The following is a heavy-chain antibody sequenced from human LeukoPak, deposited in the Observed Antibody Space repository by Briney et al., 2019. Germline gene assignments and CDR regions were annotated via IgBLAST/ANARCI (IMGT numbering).Heavy chain of an antibody. CDR3: TEPGYSTRQIHY. D-gene: IGHD6-13*01. J-gene: IGHJ4*02. Sequence: GGSLRLSCAASGFTFSGSAMHWVRQASGKGLEWVGRIRSKANSYATAYAAPVKGRFTISRDDSKNTAYLQMNSLKTEDTAVYYCTEPGYSTRQIHYWGQGALVTVSS. V-gene: IGHV3-73*01. CDR1: GFTFSGSA. CDR2: IRSKANSYAT.